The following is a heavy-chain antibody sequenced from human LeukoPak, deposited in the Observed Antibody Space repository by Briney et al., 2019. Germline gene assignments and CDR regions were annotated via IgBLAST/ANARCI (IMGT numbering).Heavy chain of an antibody. D-gene: IGHD3-3*01. CDR1: GFTFSRDA. Sequence: PGGSLRLSCAAFGFTFSRDAMSWVRQAPGKGLEWVSAISGSGGSTYYADSVKGRFTLSRDNSKNTLYLQMNSLRAEDTAVYYCAKDPYYDFWSGYYYFDYWGQGTLVTVSS. CDR2: ISGSGGST. J-gene: IGHJ4*02. V-gene: IGHV3-23*01. CDR3: AKDPYYDFWSGYYYFDY.